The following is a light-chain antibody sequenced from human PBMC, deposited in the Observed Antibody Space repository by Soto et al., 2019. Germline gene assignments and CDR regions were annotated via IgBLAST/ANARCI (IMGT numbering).Light chain of an antibody. J-gene: IGKJ1*01. V-gene: IGKV3-20*01. CDR3: KQYDNSPWA. CDR1: QSVSSGY. Sequence: MVLMQSPGTLSLSPWERATLSCRASQSVSSGYLAWYQQKPGQAPRLLIYGSSSRATGIPDRFSGSGSGTDFTLAISRLEPEDFAVYYCKQYDNSPWAFGQGTKVDIK. CDR2: GSS.